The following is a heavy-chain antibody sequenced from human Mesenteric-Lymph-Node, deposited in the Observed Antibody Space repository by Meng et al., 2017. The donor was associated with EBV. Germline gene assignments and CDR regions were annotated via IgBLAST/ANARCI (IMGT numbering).Heavy chain of an antibody. CDR3: ARVEQWLLYFDY. V-gene: IGHV4-30-4*01. Sequence: QVQLQESGPGLVTPSQTLSLTCAVSGGSISSGGYYWSWIRQPPGKGLEWIGYIYYSGSTYYNPSLKSRVTISVDTSKNQFSLKLSSVTAADTAVYYCARVEQWLLYFDYWGQGTLVTVSS. CDR1: GGSISSGGYY. J-gene: IGHJ4*02. CDR2: IYYSGST. D-gene: IGHD6-19*01.